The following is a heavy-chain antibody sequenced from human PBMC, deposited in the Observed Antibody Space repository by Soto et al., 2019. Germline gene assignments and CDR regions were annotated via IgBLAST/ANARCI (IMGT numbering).Heavy chain of an antibody. J-gene: IGHJ4*02. Sequence: EVQLVESGGGLVQPGGSLRLSCAASGFTFSSYSMNWVRQAPGKGLEWVSYISSSSSTIYYADSVKGRFTISRDNAKNSLYLKMNCLRDEDTAVYYCARDGYSYGFGVFDYWGQGTLVTVSS. CDR1: GFTFSSYS. V-gene: IGHV3-48*02. D-gene: IGHD5-18*01. CDR2: ISSSSSTI. CDR3: ARDGYSYGFGVFDY.